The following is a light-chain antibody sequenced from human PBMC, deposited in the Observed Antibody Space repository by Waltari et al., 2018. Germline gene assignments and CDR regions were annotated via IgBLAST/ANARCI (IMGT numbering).Light chain of an antibody. CDR2: EVN. CDR3: CSYAGSRNMI. CDR1: SSDVGNYNL. Sequence: QSALTQPASVSGSPGHSVTISCTGSSSDVGNYNLVSWYQQHPGKAPKLIIFEVNKRPSGISNRFSGSKSGNMASLTISGLQPEDEADYYCCSYAGSRNMIFGGGTKLTVL. J-gene: IGLJ2*01. V-gene: IGLV2-23*02.